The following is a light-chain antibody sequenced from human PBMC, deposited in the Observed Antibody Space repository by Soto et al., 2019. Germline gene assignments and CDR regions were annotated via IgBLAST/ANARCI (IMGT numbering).Light chain of an antibody. CDR1: QSVSGY. J-gene: IGKJ1*01. Sequence: EIVLTQSPATLSLSPGETATLSCRASQSVSGYIGWYQQKPGQAPRLLIYADSNRATDIPARFSGSGSGTDFTLTISSLQPDDVATYYCQQYNTYLSFGQGTKVDIK. CDR2: ADS. CDR3: QQYNTYLS. V-gene: IGKV3D-15*01.